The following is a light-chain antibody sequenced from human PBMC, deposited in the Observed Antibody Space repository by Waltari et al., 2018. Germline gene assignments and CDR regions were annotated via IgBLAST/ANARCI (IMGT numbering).Light chain of an antibody. CDR1: QSIDNY. V-gene: IGKV3-11*01. J-gene: IGKJ4*01. CDR3: HQRSNWPLT. CDR2: DAS. Sequence: EIVLTQSPATLSLSPGERATLSCRASQSIDNYLAWYQQKPGQVPRTRIYDASNRATGIPARFSGSRSGADFTLIISSLEPEDFAVYYCHQRSNWPLTFGGGTKVEIK.